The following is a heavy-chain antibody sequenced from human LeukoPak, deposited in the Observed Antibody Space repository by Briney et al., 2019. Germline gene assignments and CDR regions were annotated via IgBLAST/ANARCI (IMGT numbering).Heavy chain of an antibody. Sequence: TGGSLRLSCAASGFTFSSYSMNWVRQAPGKGLEWVSSISRSSSYIYYADSVKGRFTISRDNAKNSLYLQMNSLRAEDTAVYYCARKGHHFDYWGQGTLVTVSS. J-gene: IGHJ4*02. CDR1: GFTFSSYS. CDR3: ARKGHHFDY. CDR2: ISRSSSYI. V-gene: IGHV3-21*01.